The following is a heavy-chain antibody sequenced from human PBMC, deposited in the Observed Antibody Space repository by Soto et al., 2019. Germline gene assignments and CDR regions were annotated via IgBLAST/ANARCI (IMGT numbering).Heavy chain of an antibody. CDR2: ISVGGGSI. V-gene: IGHV3-48*01. Sequence: EVQLVESGGGLVQTGGSLRVSCVASGFTFSSYALNWVRQAPGNGLEWVSYISVGGGSIFYADSVKGRFTIARGDATNSRYLQMNSLRAEDTAVYYCVRDPRWALDFWGQGTMVTVSS. CDR3: VRDPRWALDF. J-gene: IGHJ3*01. CDR1: GFTFSSYA. D-gene: IGHD2-15*01.